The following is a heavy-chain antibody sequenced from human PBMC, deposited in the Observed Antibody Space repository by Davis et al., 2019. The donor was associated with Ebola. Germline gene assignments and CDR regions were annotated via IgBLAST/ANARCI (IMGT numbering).Heavy chain of an antibody. CDR1: GFTFSSYW. J-gene: IGHJ6*02. Sequence: GESLKISCAASGFTFSSYWMSWVRQAPGKGLEWVANIKQDGSEKYYVDSVKGRFTISRDNAKNSLYLQMNSLRAEDTAVYYCARRYWEQLGVYYYYYGMDVWGQGTTVTVSS. CDR3: ARRYWEQLGVYYYYYGMDV. V-gene: IGHV3-7*03. CDR2: IKQDGSEK. D-gene: IGHD1-26*01.